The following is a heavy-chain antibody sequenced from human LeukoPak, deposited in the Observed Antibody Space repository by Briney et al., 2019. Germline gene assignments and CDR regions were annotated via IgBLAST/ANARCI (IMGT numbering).Heavy chain of an antibody. J-gene: IGHJ5*02. Sequence: ASVKVSCKVSGYTLTELSMHWVRQAPGKGLEWMGGFDPEDGETIYAQKFQGRITMTWDTSISTAYMDLSSLRSEDTAVYYCVRNTDTVVIPGAMSYNWFDPWGQGTLVTVSS. CDR2: FDPEDGET. V-gene: IGHV1-24*01. CDR1: GYTLTELS. D-gene: IGHD2-2*01. CDR3: VRNTDTVVIPGAMSYNWFDP.